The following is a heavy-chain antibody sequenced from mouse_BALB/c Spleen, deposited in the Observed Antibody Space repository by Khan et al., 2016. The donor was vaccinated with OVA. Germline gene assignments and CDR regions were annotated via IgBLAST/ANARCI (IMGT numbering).Heavy chain of an antibody. D-gene: IGHD1-1*01. CDR3: ARAFYYGAWFAY. CDR2: IWARGST. J-gene: IGHJ3*01. Sequence: QVQLKESGPGLVAPSQTLSITCTVSGFSLTSYGVHWVRQPPGKGLEWLGVIWARGSTNHNSALMSRLSISKDNSKSQVFLKMNSLQTDDTAMYYCARAFYYGAWFAYWGQGTLVTVSA. CDR1: GFSLTSYG. V-gene: IGHV2-9*02.